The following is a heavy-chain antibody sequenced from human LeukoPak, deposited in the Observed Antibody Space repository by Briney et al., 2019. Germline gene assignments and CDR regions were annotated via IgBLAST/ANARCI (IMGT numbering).Heavy chain of an antibody. CDR3: ARDPRYCSGGSCYSNAFDI. D-gene: IGHD2-15*01. CDR1: GFTVSSNY. Sequence: GGSLRLSCAASGFTVSSNYMSWVRQAPGKGLEWVSVIYSGGGTYYADSVKGRFTISRDNSKNTLYLQMNSLRAEDTAVYYCARDPRYCSGGSCYSNAFDIWGQGTMVTVSS. CDR2: IYSGGGT. V-gene: IGHV3-53*01. J-gene: IGHJ3*02.